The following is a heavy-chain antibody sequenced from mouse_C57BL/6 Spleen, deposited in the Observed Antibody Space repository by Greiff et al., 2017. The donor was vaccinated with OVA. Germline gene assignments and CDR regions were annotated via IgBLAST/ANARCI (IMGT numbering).Heavy chain of an antibody. CDR2: INPYNGGT. CDR3: ARRMVNYAMDY. J-gene: IGHJ4*01. V-gene: IGHV1-19*01. D-gene: IGHD2-3*01. Sequence: VQLKQSGPVLVKPGASVKMSCKASGYTFTDYYMNWVKQSHGKSLEWIGVINPYNGGTSYNQKFKGKATLTVAKSSSTAYMERNSLTSEDSSVYYCARRMVNYAMDYWGQGTTVTVSS. CDR1: GYTFTDYY.